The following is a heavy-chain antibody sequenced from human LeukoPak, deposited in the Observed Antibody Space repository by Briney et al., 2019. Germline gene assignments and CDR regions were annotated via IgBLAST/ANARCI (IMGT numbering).Heavy chain of an antibody. Sequence: ASVKVSCKASGYTFTSYDINWVRQATGQGLEWMGWMNPNSGNTGYAQKFQGRVTMTRNTSISTAYMELSSLRSEDTAVYYCARGRILRYFDWSSYYYYYGMDVWGQGTTVTVSS. J-gene: IGHJ6*02. CDR3: ARGRILRYFDWSSYYYYYGMDV. CDR1: GYTFTSYD. V-gene: IGHV1-8*01. D-gene: IGHD3-9*01. CDR2: MNPNSGNT.